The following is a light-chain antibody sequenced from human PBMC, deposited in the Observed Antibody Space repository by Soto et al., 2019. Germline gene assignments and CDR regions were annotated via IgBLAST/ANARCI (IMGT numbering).Light chain of an antibody. CDR3: GSWDSSLSAGL. V-gene: IGLV1-51*01. Sequence: QAVLTQPPSVSAAPGQTVTISCSGSSSNIGNNYVSWYQQLPGTAPKLLIYDNNKRPSGIPDRFSGSRSGTLATLGITGLQTGDEADYYCGSWDSSLSAGLFGGGTKLTVL. CDR2: DNN. CDR1: SSNIGNNY. J-gene: IGLJ2*01.